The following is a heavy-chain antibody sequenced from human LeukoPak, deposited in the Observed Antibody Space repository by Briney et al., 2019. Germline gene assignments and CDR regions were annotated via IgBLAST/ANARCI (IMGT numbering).Heavy chain of an antibody. CDR3: ARDPDYGGSGAFFDY. CDR1: GFTFSSYS. Sequence: GGSLRLSCAASGFTFSSYSMNWVRQAPGKGLEWVSSISSSSSYIYYADSVKGRFTISRDNAKNSLYLQMNSLRAEDTAVYYCARDPDYGGSGAFFDYWGQGTLVTVSS. D-gene: IGHD4-23*01. J-gene: IGHJ4*02. CDR2: ISSSSSYI. V-gene: IGHV3-21*06.